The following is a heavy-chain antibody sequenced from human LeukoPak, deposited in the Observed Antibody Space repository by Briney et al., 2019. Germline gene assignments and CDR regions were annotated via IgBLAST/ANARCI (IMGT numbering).Heavy chain of an antibody. CDR3: ARDQGYAAY. CDR1: GDSVSSGGYF. CDR2: INYSGST. V-gene: IGHV4-61*08. J-gene: IGHJ3*01. D-gene: IGHD5-12*01. Sequence: SETLSLTCTVSGDSVSSGGYFWSWIRQPPGKGLEWIGYINYSGSTNYNPSLKSRVTISVDTSKNQFSLKLSSVTAADTAVYYCARDQGYAAYWGQGTMVTVSS.